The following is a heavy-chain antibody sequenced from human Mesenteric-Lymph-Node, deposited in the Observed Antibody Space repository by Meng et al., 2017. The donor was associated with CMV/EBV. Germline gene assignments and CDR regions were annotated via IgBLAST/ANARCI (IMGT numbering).Heavy chain of an antibody. Sequence: KVSCKDSGYSFTSSLIAWVRQMPFKVLEWMGIIYPSDSDTRYSPSFQGQVIISADKAIITAYLQLSSLQASDTAMYYCARLGDYFDFWGQGTMVTVSS. D-gene: IGHD1-26*01. V-gene: IGHV5-51*01. CDR3: ARLGDYFDF. CDR1: GYSFTSSL. CDR2: IYPSDSDT. J-gene: IGHJ4*02.